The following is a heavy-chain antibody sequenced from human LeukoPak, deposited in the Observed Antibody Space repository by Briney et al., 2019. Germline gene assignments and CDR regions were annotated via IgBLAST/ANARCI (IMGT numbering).Heavy chain of an antibody. J-gene: IGHJ4*02. CDR3: AKGSAQWELYDY. CDR1: GFTFNSHA. Sequence: PGGSLRLSCAASGFTFNSHAMSWVRQAPGKGLEWVSAIVGDTVTFYTDSVKGRFTISRDNSKNTLYLQMNGLRAEDTAIYYCAKGSAQWELYDYWGQGTLVTVSS. CDR2: IVGDTVT. D-gene: IGHD4-23*01. V-gene: IGHV3-23*01.